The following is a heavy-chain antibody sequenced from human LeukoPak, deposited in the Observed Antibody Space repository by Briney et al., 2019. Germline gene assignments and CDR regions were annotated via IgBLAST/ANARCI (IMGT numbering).Heavy chain of an antibody. CDR3: ARDSTGYYDSSGYYGFDY. CDR2: INPNSGGT. V-gene: IGHV1-2*02. D-gene: IGHD3-22*01. J-gene: IGHJ4*02. CDR1: GYTFTGYY. Sequence: GASVKVSCKASGYTFTGYYMHRVRQAPGQGLEWMGWINPNSGGTNYAQKFQGRVTITRDTSISTAYMELSRLRSDDTAVYYCARDSTGYYDSSGYYGFDYWGQGTLVTVSS.